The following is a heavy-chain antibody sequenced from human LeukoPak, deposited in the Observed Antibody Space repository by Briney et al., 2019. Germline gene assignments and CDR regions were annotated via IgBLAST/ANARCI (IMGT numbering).Heavy chain of an antibody. CDR1: GGTFSSYA. CDR3: ATGLLGGTWYYGAMDV. CDR2: ISAYNGNT. D-gene: IGHD3-10*01. J-gene: IGHJ6*02. V-gene: IGHV1-18*01. Sequence: ASVKVSCKASGGTFSSYAISWVRQAPGQGLEWMGWISAYNGNTNYAQRLQGRVTMTEDTSTDTAYIDLTSLTSEDTALYYCATGLLGGTWYYGAMDVWGQGTTVTVSS.